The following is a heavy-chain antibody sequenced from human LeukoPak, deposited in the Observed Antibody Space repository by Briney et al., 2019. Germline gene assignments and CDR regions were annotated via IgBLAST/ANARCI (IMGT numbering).Heavy chain of an antibody. V-gene: IGHV5-51*01. CDR3: ARYPKAVAGRTPPPREVDY. CDR2: IYPGDSDT. D-gene: IGHD6-19*01. Sequence: GESLKISCKGSGYSFTSYWIGWVRQMPGKGLEWMGIIYPGDSDTRYSPSFQGQVTISADKSISTAYLQWSSLKASDTAMYYCARYPKAVAGRTPPPREVDYWGQGTLVTVSS. CDR1: GYSFTSYW. J-gene: IGHJ4*02.